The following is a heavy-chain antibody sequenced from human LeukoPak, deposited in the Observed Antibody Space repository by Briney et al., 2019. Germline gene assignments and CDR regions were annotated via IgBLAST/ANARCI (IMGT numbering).Heavy chain of an antibody. D-gene: IGHD6-19*01. V-gene: IGHV3-23*01. J-gene: IGHJ6*03. Sequence: GGSLRLSCAASGFTFSSYAMSWVRQAPGRGLEWVSAISGSGGSTYYADSVKGRFTISRDNSKNTLYLQMNSLRAEDTAVYYCAKIFTTGSGWYRDYYYYYMDVWGKGTTVTVSS. CDR1: GFTFSSYA. CDR2: ISGSGGST. CDR3: AKIFTTGSGWYRDYYYYYMDV.